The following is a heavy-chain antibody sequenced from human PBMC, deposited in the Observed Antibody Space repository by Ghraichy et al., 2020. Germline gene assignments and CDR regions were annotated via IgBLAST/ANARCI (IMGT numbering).Heavy chain of an antibody. Sequence: GESLRLSCVASAFTFSDHWMSWVRQAPGKGLEWVANIKQDGSEKYYVDSVKGRFTISRDNAKNSLYLQMNSLRAEDTAVYYCARIMITFGYYYYMDVWGKGTTVTVSS. V-gene: IGHV3-7*03. J-gene: IGHJ6*03. CDR3: ARIMITFGYYYYMDV. D-gene: IGHD3-16*01. CDR1: AFTFSDHW. CDR2: IKQDGSEK.